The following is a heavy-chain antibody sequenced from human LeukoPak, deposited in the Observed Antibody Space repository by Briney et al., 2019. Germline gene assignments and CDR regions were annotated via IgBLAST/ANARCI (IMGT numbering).Heavy chain of an antibody. CDR2: INPSGGST. D-gene: IGHD3-22*01. CDR1: GYTFTSYY. V-gene: IGHV1-46*01. J-gene: IGHJ4*02. Sequence: ASVKVSCKASGYTFTSYYMHWVRQAPGQGLEWMGIINPSGGSTSYAQKFQGRVTMTRDTSTSTVYMELSSLRSEDTAVYYCASNLLNYYDSSGDVDYWGRKPWSPSPQ. CDR3: ASNLLNYYDSSGDVDY.